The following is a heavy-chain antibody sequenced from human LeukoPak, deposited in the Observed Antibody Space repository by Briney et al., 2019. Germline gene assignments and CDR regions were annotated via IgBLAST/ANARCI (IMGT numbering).Heavy chain of an antibody. CDR3: ARDQLARGSPTLKEEYYFDY. CDR1: GGSVSSYY. J-gene: IGHJ4*02. V-gene: IGHV4-4*07. Sequence: SETLSLTCTVSGGSVSSYYWSWIRQPAGKGLEWIGRIYTSGSTNYNPSLKSRVTMSVDTSKNQFSLKLSSVTAADTAVYYCARDQLARGSPTLKEEYYFDYWGQGTLVTVSP. D-gene: IGHD1-1*01. CDR2: IYTSGST.